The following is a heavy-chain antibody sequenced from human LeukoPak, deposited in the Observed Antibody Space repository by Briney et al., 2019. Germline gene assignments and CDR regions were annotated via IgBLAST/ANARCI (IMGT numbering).Heavy chain of an antibody. Sequence: GGSLRLSCAASGFTFSHYTVHWVRQAPGKGLEWVSSITNSGTYIHYADSVKGRFTISRDNAKNSLYLQMNSLRAEDTAVYYCARDGRVTVGATRYGYWGQGTLVTVSS. D-gene: IGHD1-26*01. CDR1: GFTFSHYT. V-gene: IGHV3-21*01. CDR2: ITNSGTYI. CDR3: ARDGRVTVGATRYGY. J-gene: IGHJ4*02.